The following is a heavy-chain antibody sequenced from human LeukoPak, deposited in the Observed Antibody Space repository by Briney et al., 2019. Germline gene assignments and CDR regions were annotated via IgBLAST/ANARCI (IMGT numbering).Heavy chain of an antibody. CDR3: ARVRDGYNSVTFDI. V-gene: IGHV1-69*06. CDR1: GGTFSSYA. J-gene: IGHJ3*02. CDR2: IIPIFGTA. D-gene: IGHD5-24*01. Sequence: SVKVSCKASGGTFSSYAISWVRQAPGQGLEWMGGIIPIFGTANYAQKFQGRVTITADKSTSTAYMELSSLRSEDTAVYYCARVRDGYNSVTFDIWGQGTMVTVPS.